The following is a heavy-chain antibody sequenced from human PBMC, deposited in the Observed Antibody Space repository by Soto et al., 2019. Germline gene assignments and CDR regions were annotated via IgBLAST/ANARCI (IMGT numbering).Heavy chain of an antibody. CDR1: GGSVSSGSYY. V-gene: IGHV4-61*01. CDR3: ARYRTGGTGFDY. D-gene: IGHD1-1*01. J-gene: IGHJ4*02. Sequence: SETLSLTCTVSGGSVSSGSYYWSWIRQPPGKGLEWIGYISYSGSTSYNSSLKSRVTISKDTSENQFSLKLSSVTAADTAVYYCARYRTGGTGFDYWGQGTLVTSPQ. CDR2: ISYSGST.